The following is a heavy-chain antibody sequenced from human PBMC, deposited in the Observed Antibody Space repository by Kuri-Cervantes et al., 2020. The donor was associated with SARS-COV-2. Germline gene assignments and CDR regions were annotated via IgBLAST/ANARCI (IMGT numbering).Heavy chain of an antibody. V-gene: IGHV5-51*01. D-gene: IGHD6-19*01. Sequence: KVSCKGSGYSFTSYWIGWVRQMPGKGLEWMGIIYPGDSDTRYSPSFQGQVAISADKSISTAYLQWSSLKASDTAMYYCARLSSAVAGNSQVDYWGQGTLVTVSS. CDR1: GYSFTSYW. CDR2: IYPGDSDT. CDR3: ARLSSAVAGNSQVDY. J-gene: IGHJ4*02.